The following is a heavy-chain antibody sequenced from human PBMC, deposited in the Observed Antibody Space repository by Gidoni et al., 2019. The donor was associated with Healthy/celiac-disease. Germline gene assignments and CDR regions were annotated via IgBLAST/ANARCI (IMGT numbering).Heavy chain of an antibody. J-gene: IGHJ6*02. Sequence: EVQLVQSGAEVKKPGESLKIPCKGSGYSFTSYWIGWVRQMPGKGLEWMGIIYPGDSDTRYSPSFQGQVTISADKSISTAMYYCARHSPDLVVTAIPGIDYYYGMDVWGQGTTVTVSS. CDR1: GYSFTSYW. D-gene: IGHD2-21*02. CDR2: IYPGDSDT. V-gene: IGHV5-51*01. CDR3: GIDYYYGMDV.